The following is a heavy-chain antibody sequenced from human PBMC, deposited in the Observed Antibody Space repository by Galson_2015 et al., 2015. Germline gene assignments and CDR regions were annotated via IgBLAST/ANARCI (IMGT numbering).Heavy chain of an antibody. CDR1: GGSISSSY. D-gene: IGHD2-15*01. Sequence: ETLSLTCTVSGGSISSSYWSWIRQPPGKGLEWIGYIYYSGSTNYNPSLKSRVTISVDTSKNQFSLKLSSVTAADTAVYYCARGFSGGSCYSGCPAFDIWGQGTMVTVSS. CDR3: ARGFSGGSCYSGCPAFDI. CDR2: IYYSGST. V-gene: IGHV4-59*01. J-gene: IGHJ3*02.